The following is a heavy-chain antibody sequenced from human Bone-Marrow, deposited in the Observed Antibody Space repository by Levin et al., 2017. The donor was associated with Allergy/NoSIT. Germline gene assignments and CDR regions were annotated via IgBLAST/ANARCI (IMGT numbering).Heavy chain of an antibody. V-gene: IGHV4-59*12. CDR3: ARRRLVGGVIAYFDY. Sequence: ASETLSLTCTVSSGPISGYHWTWIRQPPGKGLEWIGYIYSSGGTSGSTNYNPSLKSRLAISVDASKKQFSLKLSSVTAADPAVYYCARRRLVGGVIAYFDYWGQGTLATVSS. J-gene: IGHJ4*02. CDR1: SGPISGYH. CDR2: IYSSGGTSGST. D-gene: IGHD3-16*02.